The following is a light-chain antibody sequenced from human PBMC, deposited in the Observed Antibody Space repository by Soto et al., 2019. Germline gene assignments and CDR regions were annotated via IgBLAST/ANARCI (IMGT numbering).Light chain of an antibody. CDR2: DAS. CDR3: QQYNNWPRT. Sequence: EIVMTQSPATLSLSPGERATLSCRASQSVSSYLAWYQQKPGQAPSLLIYDASNRATGIPARFSGSGSGTELTITISSLQSEDFEVYYCQQYNNWPRTFGQGTKVDIK. J-gene: IGKJ1*01. V-gene: IGKV3D-15*01. CDR1: QSVSSY.